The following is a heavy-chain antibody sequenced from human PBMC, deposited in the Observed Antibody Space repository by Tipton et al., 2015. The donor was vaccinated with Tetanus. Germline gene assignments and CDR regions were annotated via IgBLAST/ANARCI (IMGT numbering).Heavy chain of an antibody. Sequence: SLRLSCAASGFTFSTYGMTWVRQVPGKGLEWVSGLSGSGTSTYYADSVKGRFTISRDNSKDTLYLQMNSLRAEDSAVYYCAKGQHVDFWSGYVNWFDPWGQGTLVTVSS. J-gene: IGHJ5*02. D-gene: IGHD3-3*01. V-gene: IGHV3-23*01. CDR3: AKGQHVDFWSGYVNWFDP. CDR1: GFTFSTYG. CDR2: LSGSGTST.